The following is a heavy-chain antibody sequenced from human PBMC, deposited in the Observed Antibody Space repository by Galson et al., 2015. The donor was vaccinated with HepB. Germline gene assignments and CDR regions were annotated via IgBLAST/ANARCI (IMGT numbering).Heavy chain of an antibody. Sequence: SLRLSCAASGFTFSDYSMNWVRQAPGKGLQWVSSISSSSSTIDYADSVKGRFTISRDNAKNSLYLQMNSLRDEDTAVYYCTRDGWGYTGYDCWGQGTLVTVSS. D-gene: IGHD5-12*01. J-gene: IGHJ4*02. V-gene: IGHV3-48*02. CDR1: GFTFSDYS. CDR2: ISSSSSTI. CDR3: TRDGWGYTGYDC.